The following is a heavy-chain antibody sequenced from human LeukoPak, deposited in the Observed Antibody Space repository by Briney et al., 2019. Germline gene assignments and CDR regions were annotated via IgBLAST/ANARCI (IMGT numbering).Heavy chain of an antibody. Sequence: GGSLRLSCAASGFSFSNYWMGWVRQAPGKGLACVANIKTDGSETYYVDSVKGRFTISRDNAKNSLFLQLNSLRAEDTAVYYCARADFLLAVAGDFDYWGQGTLVTVSS. J-gene: IGHJ4*02. V-gene: IGHV3-7*01. D-gene: IGHD6-19*01. CDR3: ARADFLLAVAGDFDY. CDR2: IKTDGSET. CDR1: GFSFSNYW.